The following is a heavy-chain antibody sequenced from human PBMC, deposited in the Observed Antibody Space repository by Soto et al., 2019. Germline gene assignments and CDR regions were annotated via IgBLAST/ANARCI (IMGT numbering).Heavy chain of an antibody. V-gene: IGHV4-59*01. J-gene: IGHJ4*02. CDR2: IYYSGST. Sequence: PSETLSLTCAVSGDSISSYYWSWIRQPPGKGLEWIGYIYYSGSTNYTPSLKSRVTISVDTSKNQFSLKLSSVTAADTAVYYCASQDVGYWGQGTLVTVSS. CDR3: ASQDVGY. CDR1: GDSISSYY.